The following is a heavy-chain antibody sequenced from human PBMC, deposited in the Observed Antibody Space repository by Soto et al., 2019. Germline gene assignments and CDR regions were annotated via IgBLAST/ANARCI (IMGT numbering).Heavy chain of an antibody. CDR2: INHSGST. V-gene: IGHV4-34*01. CDR1: GGSFSGYY. J-gene: IGHJ4*02. D-gene: IGHD4-4*01. CDR3: ARGPNAVTRD. Sequence: SETLSLTCAVYGGSFSGYYWGWIRQPPGKGLEWIGEINHSGSTNYNPSLKSRVTISVDTSKNQFSLKLSSVTAADTAVYYCARGPNAVTRDXGQGTLVTVSS.